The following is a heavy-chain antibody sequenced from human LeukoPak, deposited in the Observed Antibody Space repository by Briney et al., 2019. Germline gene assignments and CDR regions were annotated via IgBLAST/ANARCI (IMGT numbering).Heavy chain of an antibody. J-gene: IGHJ1*01. CDR3: ARDRDYDYVWGSYRPLFEH. V-gene: IGHV4-38-2*02. D-gene: IGHD3-16*02. CDR2: IYHSGST. Sequence: PSETLSLTCTVSGYSISSGYYWGWIRQPPGKGLEWIGSIYHSGSTYYNPSLKSRVTISVDTSKNQFSLKLSSVTAADTAVYYCARDRDYDYVWGSYRPLFEHWGHGTLVTVSS. CDR1: GYSISSGYY.